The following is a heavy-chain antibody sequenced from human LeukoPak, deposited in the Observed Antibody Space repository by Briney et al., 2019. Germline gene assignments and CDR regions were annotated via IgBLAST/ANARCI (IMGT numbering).Heavy chain of an antibody. CDR2: ISSSSSYI. CDR3: ARGVPPAGGGEVDY. D-gene: IGHD3-16*01. J-gene: IGHJ4*02. Sequence: PGGSLRLSCAGSGFTFSSYSMNWVRQAPGKGLEWVSSISSSSSYIYYVDSVKGRFTISRDNAKNSLYLQMNSLRAEDTAVYYCARGVPPAGGGEVDYWGQGTLVTVSS. CDR1: GFTFSSYS. V-gene: IGHV3-21*01.